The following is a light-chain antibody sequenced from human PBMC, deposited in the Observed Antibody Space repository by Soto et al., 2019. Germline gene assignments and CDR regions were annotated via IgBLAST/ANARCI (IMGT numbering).Light chain of an antibody. CDR1: QTISSW. CDR3: LQDINYPWT. V-gene: IGKV1-5*01. Sequence: DIQMTQSPFTLSASVGDRVTITCRASQTISSWLAWYQQIPGKAPKLLIYDASNLESGVPPRFSGSGSGTDFTLAISSLQPEDSATYYCLQDINYPWTFGQGTKVDIK. CDR2: DAS. J-gene: IGKJ1*01.